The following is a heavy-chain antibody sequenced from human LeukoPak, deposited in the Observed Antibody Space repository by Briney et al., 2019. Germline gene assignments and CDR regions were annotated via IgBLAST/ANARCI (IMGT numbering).Heavy chain of an antibody. Sequence: GGSLRLSCAASGFTFSSYSMNWVRQAPGKGLECVSSISSSSSYIYYADSVKGRFTISRDNAKNSLYLQMNSLRAEDTAVYYCARDYSDEGVGVVVPEAFDHWGQGTLVTVSS. V-gene: IGHV3-21*01. J-gene: IGHJ4*02. D-gene: IGHD2-2*01. CDR2: ISSSSSYI. CDR3: ARDYSDEGVGVVVPEAFDH. CDR1: GFTFSSYS.